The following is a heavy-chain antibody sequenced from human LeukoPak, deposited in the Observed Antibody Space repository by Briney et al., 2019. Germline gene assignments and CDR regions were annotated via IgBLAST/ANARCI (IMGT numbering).Heavy chain of an antibody. J-gene: IGHJ4*02. CDR2: IYYSGST. CDR1: GGSISSSNW. V-gene: IGHV4-4*02. Sequence: NPSGTLSLTCAVSGGSISSSNWWSWVRQPPGKGLEWIGYIYYSGSTNYNPSLKSRVIISVDTSKNQFSLKLSSVTAADTAVYYCARLGKSRGELSLRNYYFDYWGQGTLVTVSS. D-gene: IGHD3-16*02. CDR3: ARLGKSRGELSLRNYYFDY.